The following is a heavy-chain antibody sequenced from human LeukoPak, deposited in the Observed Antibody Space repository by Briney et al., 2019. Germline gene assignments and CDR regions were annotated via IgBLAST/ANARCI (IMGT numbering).Heavy chain of an antibody. V-gene: IGHV1-69*04. Sequence: GASVKVSCKASGGTFSSYAISWVRQAPGQGLEWMGRIIPILGIANYAQKFQGRVTITADKSTSTAYMELSSLRSEDTAVYYCARAYCSSTSCYEGWFDPWGQGTLVTVSS. D-gene: IGHD2-2*01. CDR1: GGTFSSYA. CDR3: ARAYCSSTSCYEGWFDP. J-gene: IGHJ5*02. CDR2: IIPILGIA.